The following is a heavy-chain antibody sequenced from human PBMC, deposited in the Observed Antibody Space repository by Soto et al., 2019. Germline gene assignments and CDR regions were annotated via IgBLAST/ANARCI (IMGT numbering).Heavy chain of an antibody. CDR2: IYYSGST. CDR3: ARRYGSSFDY. J-gene: IGHJ4*02. D-gene: IGHD6-13*01. V-gene: IGHV4-59*08. Sequence: SETVSLTCTVSGGSISSYYWSWIRQPPGKGLEWIGYIYYSGSTNYNPSLKSRVTISVDTSKNQFSLKLSSVTAADTAVYYCARRYGSSFDYWGQGTLVTVSS. CDR1: GGSISSYY.